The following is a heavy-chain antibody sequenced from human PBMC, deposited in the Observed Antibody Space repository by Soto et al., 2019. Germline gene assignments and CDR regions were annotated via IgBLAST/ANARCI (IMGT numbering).Heavy chain of an antibody. J-gene: IGHJ6*02. CDR3: ARESCSGGSCTGMDV. Sequence: PGESLKISCKGSGYSFTSYWIGWVRQAPGKGLEWVSYISSSGSTIYYADSVKGRFTISRDNAKNSLYLQMNSLRAEDTAVYYCARESCSGGSCTGMDVWGQGTTVTVSS. CDR1: GYSFTSYW. CDR2: ISSSGSTI. V-gene: IGHV3-48*04. D-gene: IGHD2-15*01.